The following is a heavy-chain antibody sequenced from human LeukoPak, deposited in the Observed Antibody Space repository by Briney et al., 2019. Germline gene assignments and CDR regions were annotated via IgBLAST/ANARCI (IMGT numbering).Heavy chain of an antibody. Sequence: SETLSLTCTVSGGSISSYYWSWIRQPPGKGLEWIGYIYYSGSTNYNPSLKSRVTIPVDTSKNQFSLKLSSVTAADTAVYYCAGTIAAAGSWFDPWGQGTLVTVSS. CDR2: IYYSGST. D-gene: IGHD6-13*01. CDR3: AGTIAAAGSWFDP. J-gene: IGHJ5*02. CDR1: GGSISSYY. V-gene: IGHV4-59*13.